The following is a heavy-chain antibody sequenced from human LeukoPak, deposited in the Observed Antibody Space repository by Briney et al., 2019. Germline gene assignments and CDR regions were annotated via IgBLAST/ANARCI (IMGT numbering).Heavy chain of an antibody. CDR1: GFSVSTTY. CDR3: ARDSAPRLYCGGDCYAN. Sequence: GGSLRLSCTASGFSVSTTYMTWVRQAPGKGLEWVSVIYSGGSTYYADSVKGRFTISRDNSKNTLYLQMNSLRAEDTAVYYCARDSAPRLYCGGDCYANWGQGTLVTVSS. CDR2: IYSGGST. J-gene: IGHJ4*02. D-gene: IGHD2-21*02. V-gene: IGHV3-66*01.